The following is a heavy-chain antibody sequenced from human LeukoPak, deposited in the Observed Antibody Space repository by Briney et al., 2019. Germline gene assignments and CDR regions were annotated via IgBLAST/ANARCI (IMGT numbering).Heavy chain of an antibody. J-gene: IGHJ1*01. CDR3: AKTGEQQLGYFQH. CDR2: ISGSGGST. CDR1: GFTFSSYA. Sequence: GRSLRLSCAASGFTFSSYAMSWVRQAPGKGLEWVSAISGSGGSTYYADSVKGRFTISRDNSKSTLYLQMNSLRAEDTAVYYCAKTGEQQLGYFQHWGQGTLVTVSS. V-gene: IGHV3-23*01. D-gene: IGHD6-13*01.